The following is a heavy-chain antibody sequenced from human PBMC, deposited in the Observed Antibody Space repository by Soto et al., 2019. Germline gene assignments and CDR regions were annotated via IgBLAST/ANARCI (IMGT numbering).Heavy chain of an antibody. Sequence: QVQLVESGGGVVQPGRSLRLSCAASGFTFSSYAMHWVRQAPGKGLEWVAVISYDGSNKYYADSVKGRFTISRDNSKNTLYLQMNSLRAEETAVYYCARDRRYSSSSGFDYWGQGTLVTVSS. D-gene: IGHD6-6*01. CDR3: ARDRRYSSSSGFDY. J-gene: IGHJ4*02. CDR2: ISYDGSNK. V-gene: IGHV3-30-3*01. CDR1: GFTFSSYA.